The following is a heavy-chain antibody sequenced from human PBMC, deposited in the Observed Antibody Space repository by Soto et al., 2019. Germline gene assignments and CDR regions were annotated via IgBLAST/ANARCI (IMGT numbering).Heavy chain of an antibody. V-gene: IGHV3-23*01. CDR1: GFTFSSYA. Sequence: GGSLRLSCAASGFTFSSYAMSWVRQATGKGLEWVSAISGSGGSTYYADSVKGRFTISRDNSKNTLYLQMNSLRAEDTAVYYCAKPRYCSGGSCYSYYYYYMDVWGKGTTVTVSS. CDR2: ISGSGGST. D-gene: IGHD2-15*01. J-gene: IGHJ6*03. CDR3: AKPRYCSGGSCYSYYYYYMDV.